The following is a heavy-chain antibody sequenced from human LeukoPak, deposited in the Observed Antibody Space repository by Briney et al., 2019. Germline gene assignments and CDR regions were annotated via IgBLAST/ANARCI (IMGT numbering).Heavy chain of an antibody. Sequence: ASVKVSCKASGYTFTSYGISWVRQAPGQGLEWMVWFNPENGNTNYAQKVQGRVTMTADTSTSTSYMELRSLRSDDTAVYYCAREHSSSWDQFDYWGQGTLVTVSS. CDR3: AREHSSSWDQFDY. V-gene: IGHV1-18*01. J-gene: IGHJ4*02. CDR1: GYTFTSYG. D-gene: IGHD6-13*01. CDR2: FNPENGNT.